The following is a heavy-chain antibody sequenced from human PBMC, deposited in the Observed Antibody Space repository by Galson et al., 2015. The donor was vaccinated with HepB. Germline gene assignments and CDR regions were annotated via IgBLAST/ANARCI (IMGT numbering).Heavy chain of an antibody. D-gene: IGHD3-10*01. CDR2: ISAYNGNT. CDR3: AREVDYYGSGSYYTPYFDY. Sequence: SVKVSCKASGYTFTSYGISWVRQAPGQGLEWMGWISAYNGNTNYAQKLQGRVTMTTDTSTSTAYMELRSLRSDDTAVYYCAREVDYYGSGSYYTPYFDYWGQGTLVTVSS. V-gene: IGHV1-18*04. J-gene: IGHJ4*02. CDR1: GYTFTSYG.